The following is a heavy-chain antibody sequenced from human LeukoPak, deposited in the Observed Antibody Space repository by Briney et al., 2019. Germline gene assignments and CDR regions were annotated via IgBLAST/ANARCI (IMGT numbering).Heavy chain of an antibody. V-gene: IGHV3-23*01. CDR3: AKDSRGYQDYFDY. CDR2: ISGSGANT. CDR1: GFTFSSYA. Sequence: GGSLRLSCAASGFTFSSYAMSWVRQAPGKGLEWVSVISGSGANTYYADSVKGRFAISRDNSKNTLYLQMNSLRAEDTAVYYCAKDSRGYQDYFDYWGQGTLVTVSS. J-gene: IGHJ4*02. D-gene: IGHD3-22*01.